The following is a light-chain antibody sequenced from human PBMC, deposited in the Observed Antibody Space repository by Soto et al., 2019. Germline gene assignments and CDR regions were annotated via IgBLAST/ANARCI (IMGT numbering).Light chain of an antibody. CDR2: DVS. CDR3: SSYTTGGSYV. Sequence: QSGLTQPGSVSGSRGLSIAISCTGTSRDVGGYNSASWYQQQPGKVPKLMIFDVSNRPSGVSNRFSGSKSGNTASLTISGLQAEDEGDYYCSSYTTGGSYVFGTGTKVTVL. V-gene: IGLV2-14*01. CDR1: SRDVGGYNS. J-gene: IGLJ1*01.